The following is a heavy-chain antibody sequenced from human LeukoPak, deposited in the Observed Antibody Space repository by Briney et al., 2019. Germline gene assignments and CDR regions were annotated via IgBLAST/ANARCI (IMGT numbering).Heavy chain of an antibody. V-gene: IGHV3-23*01. D-gene: IGHD3-22*01. CDR2: ISGSGGST. CDR3: ARSFLYYYDSSGYYYADY. Sequence: PGGSLRLSCAASGFTFSGYAMSWVRQAPGKGLEWVSAISGSGGSTYYADSVKGRFTISRDNSKNTLYLQMNSLRAEDTAVYYCARSFLYYYDSSGYYYADYWGQGTLVTVSS. CDR1: GFTFSGYA. J-gene: IGHJ4*02.